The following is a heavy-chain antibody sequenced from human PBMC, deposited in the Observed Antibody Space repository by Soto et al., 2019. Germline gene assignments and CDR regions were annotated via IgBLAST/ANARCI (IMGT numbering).Heavy chain of an antibody. CDR1: GGTFSSYA. CDR2: IIPIFGTA. Sequence: SVKVSCKASGGTFSSYAVSWVRQAPGQGLEWMGGIIPIFGTANYAQKFQGRVTITADKSTSTAYMELSSLRSEDTAVYYCARDSGYDYPFDYWGQGTLVTVSS. D-gene: IGHD5-12*01. J-gene: IGHJ4*02. CDR3: ARDSGYDYPFDY. V-gene: IGHV1-69*06.